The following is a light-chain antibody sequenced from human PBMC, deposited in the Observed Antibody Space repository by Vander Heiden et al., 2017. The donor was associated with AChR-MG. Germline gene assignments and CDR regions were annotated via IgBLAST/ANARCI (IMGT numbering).Light chain of an antibody. V-gene: IGKV3-15*01. CDR3: QQYNNWPLIT. J-gene: IGKJ5*01. CDR2: GAS. CDR1: QSINRN. Sequence: EIVMTQSPGTLSVSTGERATFSCRASQSINRNLAWYQQKPGQAPRLLIYGASTRATGIPARFSGSGSGADFTLTISSLQSEDLAVYYCQQYNNWPLITFGQGTRLEIK.